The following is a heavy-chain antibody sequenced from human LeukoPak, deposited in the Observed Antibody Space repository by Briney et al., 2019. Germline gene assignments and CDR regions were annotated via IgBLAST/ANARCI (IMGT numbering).Heavy chain of an antibody. D-gene: IGHD4/OR15-4a*01. Sequence: VRSLCPSCAASGFTFSNAWMTWVRQAPRKGLEWVGRIKSKTDGGATDYAAPVKGRFTISRDDSKNTLYLQMNSLRTEDTAVYYCTTDLMTIDDWGQGTLVTVSS. CDR2: IKSKTDGGAT. V-gene: IGHV3-15*01. CDR3: TTDLMTIDD. J-gene: IGHJ4*02. CDR1: GFTFSNAW.